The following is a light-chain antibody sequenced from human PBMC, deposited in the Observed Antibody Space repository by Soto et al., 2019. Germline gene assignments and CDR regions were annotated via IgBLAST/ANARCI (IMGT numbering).Light chain of an antibody. CDR1: QSISRY. CDR3: QHTYNTPFT. J-gene: IGKJ3*01. CDR2: AAS. Sequence: DIQMTQAPSSLSVSVGDRVTITCRASQSISRYVNWYQQKPRKAPRLLIFAASSLQGGVPSRFSGSGSGTDFTLTISSLQPEDFATYYCQHTYNTPFTFGPGTKVDIK. V-gene: IGKV1-39*01.